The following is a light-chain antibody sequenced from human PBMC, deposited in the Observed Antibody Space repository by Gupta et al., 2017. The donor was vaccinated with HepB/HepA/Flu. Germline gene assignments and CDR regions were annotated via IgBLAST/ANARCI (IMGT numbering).Light chain of an antibody. CDR2: GNN. CDR3: GTWDYDLSVV. CDR1: TSNIGNNY. Sequence: QSVLTQPPSVSAAPGHKVTIPCSGSTSNIGNNYVSWYQKFPGKALKLLIYGNNKRPSGTPDRFSGSKSGTSATLDITGLQTGDEAEYYCGTWDYDLSVVFGGGTKLSVL. J-gene: IGLJ2*01. V-gene: IGLV1-51*01.